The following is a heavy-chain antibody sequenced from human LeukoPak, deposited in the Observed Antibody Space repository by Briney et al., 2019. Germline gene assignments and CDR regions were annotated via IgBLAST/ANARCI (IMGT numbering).Heavy chain of an antibody. V-gene: IGHV4-39*01. D-gene: IGHD5-18*01. CDR3: ARQRIQLWQRRPRGFDY. Sequence: SETLSLTCTVSGGSISSSSYYWGWIRQHPGKGLEWIGSIYYSGSTYYNPSLKSRVTISVDTSKNQFSLKLSSVTAADTAVYYCARQRIQLWQRRPRGFDYWGQGTLVTVSS. J-gene: IGHJ4*02. CDR2: IYYSGST. CDR1: GGSISSSSYY.